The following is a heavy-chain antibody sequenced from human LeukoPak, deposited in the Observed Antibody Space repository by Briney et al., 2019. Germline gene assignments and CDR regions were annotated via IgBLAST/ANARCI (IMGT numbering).Heavy chain of an antibody. D-gene: IGHD3-16*02. Sequence: GGSLRLSCAASGFTFNSHSMNWVRQTPGKGLEWVSSISSSSDYRDYADSVKGRFTISRDNAKNSLYLQINSLRVEDKAVYYCASRSEFDYWGQGTLVTVSS. CDR2: ISSSSDYR. V-gene: IGHV3-21*01. CDR3: ASRSEFDY. J-gene: IGHJ4*02. CDR1: GFTFNSHS.